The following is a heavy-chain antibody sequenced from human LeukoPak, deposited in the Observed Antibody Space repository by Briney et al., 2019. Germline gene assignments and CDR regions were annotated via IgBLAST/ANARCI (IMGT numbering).Heavy chain of an antibody. Sequence: ASVKVSCKASGYTFTSYYMHWVRQAPGEGLEWMGIINASGGSTSYAQKFQDRVTMTRDTSTSTVYMELSSLRSEDTAVYYCAREGDYSTDDYYYGMDVWGQGTTVTVSS. CDR2: INASGGST. CDR1: GYTFTSYY. V-gene: IGHV1-46*01. CDR3: AREGDYSTDDYYYGMDV. J-gene: IGHJ6*02. D-gene: IGHD4-11*01.